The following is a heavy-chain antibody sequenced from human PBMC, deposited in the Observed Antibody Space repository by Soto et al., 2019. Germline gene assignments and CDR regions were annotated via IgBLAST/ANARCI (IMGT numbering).Heavy chain of an antibody. CDR2: IGGSGGTT. Sequence: GGSLRLSCAASGFTFSSYAMTWARRAPGKGLEWVSAIGGSGGTTYYADSVKGRITISRDNSRNTLYLQMNSLRAEDTAVYYCARNSGYDYYYITCIECWGQRTLVPASS. CDR3: ARNSGYDYYYITCIEC. V-gene: IGHV3-23*01. D-gene: IGHD5-12*01. J-gene: IGHJ4*02. CDR1: GFTFSSYA.